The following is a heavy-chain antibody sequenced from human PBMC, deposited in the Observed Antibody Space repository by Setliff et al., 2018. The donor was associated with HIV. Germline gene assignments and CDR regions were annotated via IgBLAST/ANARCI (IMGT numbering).Heavy chain of an antibody. Sequence: ETLSLTCAVYGGSFSGYYWSWIRQPPGKGLEWIGEINHSGSTNYNPSLKSRVTISVDTSKNQFSLKLSSVTAADTAVYYCARAFAGFYYYGMDVWGQGTTVTVSS. CDR1: GGSFSGYY. V-gene: IGHV4-34*01. CDR2: INHSGST. D-gene: IGHD1-1*01. CDR3: ARAFAGFYYYGMDV. J-gene: IGHJ6*02.